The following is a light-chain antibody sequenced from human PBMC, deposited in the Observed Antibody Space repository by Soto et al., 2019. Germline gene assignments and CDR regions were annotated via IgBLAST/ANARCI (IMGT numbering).Light chain of an antibody. CDR1: QSINDW. V-gene: IGKV1-5*03. J-gene: IGKJ1*01. Sequence: DIQMTQSPSTLSASVGDRVTITCRASQSINDWLAWYQQKPGKAPNLLIYKVSNLESGVPSRFSGSGSGTEFTLTISSLQPDDFATYYCQQFASHSWTFGQGTKVDIK. CDR2: KVS. CDR3: QQFASHSWT.